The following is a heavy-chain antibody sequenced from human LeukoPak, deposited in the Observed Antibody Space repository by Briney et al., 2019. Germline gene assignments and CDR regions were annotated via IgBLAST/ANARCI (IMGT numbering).Heavy chain of an antibody. V-gene: IGHV1-69*06. Sequence: SVKVSCKASGGTSSSYAISWVRQAPGQGLEWMGGIIPIFGTANYAQKFQGRVTITADKSTSTAYMELSSLRSEDTAVYYCAREGYCSGGSCFDYWGQGTLVTVSS. J-gene: IGHJ4*02. D-gene: IGHD2-15*01. CDR2: IIPIFGTA. CDR1: GGTSSSYA. CDR3: AREGYCSGGSCFDY.